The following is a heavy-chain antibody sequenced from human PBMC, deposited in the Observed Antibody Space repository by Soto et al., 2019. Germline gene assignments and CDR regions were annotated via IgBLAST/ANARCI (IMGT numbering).Heavy chain of an antibody. CDR1: GVSFSSYT. CDR2: IVPMVGRT. CDR3: ALDSGSDVFDI. J-gene: IGHJ3*02. D-gene: IGHD3-10*01. V-gene: IGHV1-69*02. Sequence: QVQLVQSGAEVKKTGSSVKVSCKASGVSFSSYTISWVRQAPGQGLEWMGRIVPMVGRTIYAQKFQGRVAISADKSTTTAYMDLSNLASEDTTMYYCALDSGSDVFDIWGQGTLVTVSS.